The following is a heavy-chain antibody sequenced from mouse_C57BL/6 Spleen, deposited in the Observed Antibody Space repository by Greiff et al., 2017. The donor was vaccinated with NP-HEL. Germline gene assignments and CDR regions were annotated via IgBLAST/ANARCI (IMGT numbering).Heavy chain of an antibody. V-gene: IGHV14-1*01. D-gene: IGHD1-1*01. CDR1: GFNIKDYY. Sequence: VQLQQSGAELVRPGASVKLSCTASGFNIKDYYMHWVKQRPEQGLEWIGRIDPEDGDTEYAPKFQGKATMTADTSSNTAYLQLSSLTSEDTAVYYCTSITTVVANFDYWGQGTTLTVSS. J-gene: IGHJ2*01. CDR2: IDPEDGDT. CDR3: TSITTVVANFDY.